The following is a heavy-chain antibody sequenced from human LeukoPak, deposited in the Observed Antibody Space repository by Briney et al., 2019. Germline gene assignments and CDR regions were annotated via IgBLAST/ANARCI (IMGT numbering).Heavy chain of an antibody. CDR1: RGSTSTYY. V-gene: IGHV4-4*07. CDR2: IYPSGNT. CDR3: AETYYYDSSGYYSRAFDI. D-gene: IGHD3-22*01. J-gene: IGHJ3*02. Sequence: PSETLSLTCTVSRGSTSTYYWSWIRQPAGKGLEWIGRIYPSGNTNYNPSLKSRVTISVDKSKNQFSLKLSSVTAADTAVYYCAETYYYDSSGYYSRAFDIWGQGTMVTVSS.